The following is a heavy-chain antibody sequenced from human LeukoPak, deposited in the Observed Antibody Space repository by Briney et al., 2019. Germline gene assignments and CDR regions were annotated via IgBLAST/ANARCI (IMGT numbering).Heavy chain of an antibody. J-gene: IGHJ5*02. CDR3: ARDKRDIVVVPATNWFDP. V-gene: IGHV4-4*07. Sequence: PSETLSLTCTVSGGSISSYYWSWIRQPAGKGLEWIGRIYTSGSTNYNPSLKSRVTMSVDTSKNQFSLKLSSVTAADTAVYYCARDKRDIVVVPATNWFDPWGQGTLVTVSS. CDR2: IYTSGST. CDR1: GGSISSYY. D-gene: IGHD2-2*01.